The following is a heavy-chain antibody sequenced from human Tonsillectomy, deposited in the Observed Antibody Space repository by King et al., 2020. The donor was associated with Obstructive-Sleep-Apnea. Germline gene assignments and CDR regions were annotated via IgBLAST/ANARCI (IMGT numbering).Heavy chain of an antibody. D-gene: IGHD5-24*01. Sequence: QLVQSGAEVKKPGSSVKVSCKASGGTFSSYAISWARQAPGQGLEWMGGIIPIFGTANSAQKFQGRVTITADESTSTAYMELSSLRSEDTAVYYCARVDVEIATIIYAFDIWGQGTMVTVSS. J-gene: IGHJ3*02. CDR2: IIPIFGTA. V-gene: IGHV1-69*12. CDR1: GGTFSSYA. CDR3: ARVDVEIATIIYAFDI.